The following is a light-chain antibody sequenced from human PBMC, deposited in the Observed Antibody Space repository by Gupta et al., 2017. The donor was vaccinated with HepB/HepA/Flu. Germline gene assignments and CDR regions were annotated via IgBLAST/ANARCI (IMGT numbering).Light chain of an antibody. CDR3: QQYSNYIT. J-gene: IGKJ4*01. V-gene: IGKV1-5*03. CDR2: EAS. Sequence: DIQLTQSPATLSASTGDRVTITCRTSQTITTHLAWYQQKPGQAPKLLIYEASSLDTGVPSRFSGSGSGTEFTLTISSLQPEDVAIYYCQQYSNYITFGGGTKVEI. CDR1: QTITTH.